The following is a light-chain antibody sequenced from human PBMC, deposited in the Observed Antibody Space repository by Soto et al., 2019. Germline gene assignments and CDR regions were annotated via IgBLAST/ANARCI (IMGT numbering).Light chain of an antibody. V-gene: IGLV2-14*01. CDR3: SSYRSSSTPCV. CDR1: TSDLGGYKY. CDR2: EVS. J-gene: IGLJ3*02. Sequence: QSALTQPASVSGSPGQSITISCTGTTSDLGGYKYVSWYQQHPGKAPKLMIYEVSNRPSGVSNRFSVSKSGNTASLTISGLQAEDEADYYCSSYRSSSTPCVFGGGTKVTVL.